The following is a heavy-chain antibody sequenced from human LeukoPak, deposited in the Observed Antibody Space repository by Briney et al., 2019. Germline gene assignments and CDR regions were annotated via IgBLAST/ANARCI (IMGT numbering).Heavy chain of an antibody. Sequence: GGSLRLSCVASGFPFSSYWMTWVRQAPGKGLEWVANIKQDGSKKSYVDSVKGRFTISRGNAKNSLYLQMNSLRAEDTAIYYCTRVGYIDEGIDYWGQGTLVTVSS. CDR1: GFPFSSYW. D-gene: IGHD5-24*01. CDR2: IKQDGSKK. V-gene: IGHV3-7*04. CDR3: TRVGYIDEGIDY. J-gene: IGHJ4*02.